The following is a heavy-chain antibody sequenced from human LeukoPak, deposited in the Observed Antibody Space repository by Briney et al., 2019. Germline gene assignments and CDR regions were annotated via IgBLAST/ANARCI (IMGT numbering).Heavy chain of an antibody. J-gene: IGHJ4*02. CDR3: AKDPTVGATPTFDY. CDR1: GFTFSSYG. V-gene: IGHV3-23*01. D-gene: IGHD1-26*01. CDR2: ISGSGGST. Sequence: PGGSLRLSCAASGFTFSSYGMHWVRQAPGKGLEWVSAISGSGGSTYYADSVKGRFTISRDNSKNTLYLQMNSLRAEDTAVYYCAKDPTVGATPTFDYWGQGTLVTVSS.